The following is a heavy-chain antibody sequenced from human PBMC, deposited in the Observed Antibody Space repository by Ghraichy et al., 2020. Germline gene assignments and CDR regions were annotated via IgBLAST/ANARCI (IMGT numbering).Heavy chain of an antibody. CDR3: ARPGSTTTGDFDY. V-gene: IGHV4-39*02. CDR1: GGSIGSSSYY. D-gene: IGHD5/OR15-5a*01. J-gene: IGHJ4*02. Sequence: ESLNISCTVSGGSIGSSSYYWGWIRQPPGKGLEWIGSIYYSGNTYYNPSLKSRVTISVDTYKNHFSLRLSSVTAADTAVYYCARPGSTTTGDFDYWGQGTLVTVSS. CDR2: IYYSGNT.